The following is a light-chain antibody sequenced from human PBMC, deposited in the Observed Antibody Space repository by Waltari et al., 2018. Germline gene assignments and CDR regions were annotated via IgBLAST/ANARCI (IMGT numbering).Light chain of an antibody. CDR1: SSDVGGYNY. V-gene: IGLV2-11*01. J-gene: IGLJ2*01. CDR3: CSYAGSYTFVV. Sequence: QSALTQPRPVSGSPGKSVTISCTGTSSDVGGYNYVSWYQQPPGKAPKLMIYDVSKRPSGVPDRFSGSKSGNTASLTISGLQAEDEADYYCCSYAGSYTFVVFGGGTKLTVL. CDR2: DVS.